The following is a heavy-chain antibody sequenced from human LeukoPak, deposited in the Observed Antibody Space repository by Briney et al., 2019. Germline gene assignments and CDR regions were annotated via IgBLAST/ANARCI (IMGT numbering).Heavy chain of an antibody. CDR1: GFTFSIYG. Sequence: GGSLRLSCAASGFTFSIYGMHWVRQAPGKGLEWVAFISYDGSNKYYADSAKGRFTISRGSSKNTLYLPMNSLRPEDTAVYYCSKDYDYGDYAADYWGQGTLVTVSS. D-gene: IGHD4-17*01. CDR3: SKDYDYGDYAADY. J-gene: IGHJ4*02. V-gene: IGHV3-30*18. CDR2: ISYDGSNK.